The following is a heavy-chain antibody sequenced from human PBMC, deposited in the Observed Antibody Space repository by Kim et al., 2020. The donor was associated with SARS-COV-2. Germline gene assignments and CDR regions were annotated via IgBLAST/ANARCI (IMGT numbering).Heavy chain of an antibody. CDR1: GFTVSSNY. Sequence: GGSLRLSCAASGFTVSSNYMSWVRQAPGKGLEWVSVIYSGGSTYYADSVKGRFTISRDNSKNTLYLQMNSLRAEDTAVYYCARGGGNEVVVTPFDYWGQGTLVTVSS. CDR3: ARGGGNEVVVTPFDY. CDR2: IYSGGST. D-gene: IGHD3-22*01. V-gene: IGHV3-53*01. J-gene: IGHJ4*02.